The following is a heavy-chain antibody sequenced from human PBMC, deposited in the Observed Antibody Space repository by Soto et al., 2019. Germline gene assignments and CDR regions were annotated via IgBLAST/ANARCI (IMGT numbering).Heavy chain of an antibody. CDR3: ARLPPLAYCGGDCYRDAFDI. J-gene: IGHJ3*02. V-gene: IGHV3-30*04. CDR1: GFTFSSYA. Sequence: GGSLRLSCAASGFTFSSYAMHWVRQAPGKGLEWVAVISYDGSNKYYADSVKGRFTISRDNSKNTLYLQMNSLRAEDTAVYYCARLPPLAYCGGDCYRDAFDIWGQGTMVTVSS. D-gene: IGHD2-21*02. CDR2: ISYDGSNK.